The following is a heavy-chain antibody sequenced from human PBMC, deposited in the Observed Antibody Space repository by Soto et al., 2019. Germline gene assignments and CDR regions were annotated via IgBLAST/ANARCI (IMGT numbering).Heavy chain of an antibody. V-gene: IGHV1-69*13. J-gene: IGHJ5*02. CDR1: GGTFNNYG. Sequence: SVEVSCKASGGTFNNYGISWVRQAPGQGLEWVGGIIPILWTPNCAQKLQCRVTITAGGSTGTAYMELGSLKVEETAVSYRSRAAYTTMANNWLDPCGKGTLVTASS. D-gene: IGHD5-18*01. CDR3: SRAAYTTMANNWLDP. CDR2: IIPILWTP.